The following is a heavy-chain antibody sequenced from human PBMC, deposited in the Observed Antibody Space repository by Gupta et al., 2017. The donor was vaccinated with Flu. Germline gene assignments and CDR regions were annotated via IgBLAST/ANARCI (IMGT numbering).Heavy chain of an antibody. CDR1: GFSFSDYY. J-gene: IGHJ5*02. CDR2: ISSRSTYR. CDR3: AKVHCGGGSCPNGFDP. Sequence: QVQLVESGGGLVKPGGSLRLSCEVSGFSFSDYYMSWLRQAPGKGLEWVSYISSRSTYRNYTKSVEGRFTISRDNAKNSLFLQMKSLRDEDTAVYYCAKVHCGGGSCPNGFDPWGQGTLVAGSS. D-gene: IGHD2-15*01. V-gene: IGHV3-11*05.